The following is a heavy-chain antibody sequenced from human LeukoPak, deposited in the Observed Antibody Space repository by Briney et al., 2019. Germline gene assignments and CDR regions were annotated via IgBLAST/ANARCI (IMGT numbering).Heavy chain of an antibody. V-gene: IGHV1-2*02. D-gene: IGHD3-3*01. Sequence: ASVKVSCKASGYSLTAYYIHWVRQAPGQGLGMMGWINPNNDETYYGQKFRGRITLTSDTSKNTAYMLLSGLRSDDTAIYYCARGHISSSGSYAMNWFDPWGQGTLVTVSS. CDR2: INPNNDET. J-gene: IGHJ5*02. CDR3: ARGHISSSGSYAMNWFDP. CDR1: GYSLTAYY.